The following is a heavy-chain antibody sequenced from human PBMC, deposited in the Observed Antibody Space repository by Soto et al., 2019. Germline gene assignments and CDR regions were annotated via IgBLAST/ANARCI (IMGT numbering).Heavy chain of an antibody. Sequence: QVQLQQWGAGLLKPSETLSLTCAVYGGSFSGYYWSWIRQPPGKGLEWIGEINHRGSTNYNPSLTEQVPISIDSAKNQLSLKVCSLTAAATSVYYCARVLSVFVVVVAASGWFDPWGQGTLVTVSS. CDR3: ARVLSVFVVVVAASGWFDP. D-gene: IGHD2-15*01. J-gene: IGHJ5*02. CDR1: GGSFSGYY. CDR2: INHRGST. V-gene: IGHV4-34*01.